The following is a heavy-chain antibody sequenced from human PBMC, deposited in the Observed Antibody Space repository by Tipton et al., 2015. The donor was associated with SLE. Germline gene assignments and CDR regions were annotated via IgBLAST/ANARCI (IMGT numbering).Heavy chain of an antibody. CDR1: GGSISVSSYY. J-gene: IGHJ3*02. Sequence: TLSLTCTVSGGSISVSSYYWGWIRQPPGKGLEWIGSIYYSGSTYYNSSLKSRVTISVDTSKNQFSLRLRSVTAADTAVYYCARSGYSSGWYRGRFDIWGQGTMVTVSS. CDR2: IYYSGST. V-gene: IGHV4-39*07. D-gene: IGHD6-19*01. CDR3: ARSGYSSGWYRGRFDI.